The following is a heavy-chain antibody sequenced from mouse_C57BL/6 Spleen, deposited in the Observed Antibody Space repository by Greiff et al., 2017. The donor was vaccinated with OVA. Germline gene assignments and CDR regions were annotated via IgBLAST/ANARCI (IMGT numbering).Heavy chain of an antibody. CDR1: GFTFSSYA. Sequence: EVMLVESGGGLVKPGGSLKLSCAASGFTFSSYAMSWVRQTPEKRLEWVATISDGGSYTYYPDNVKGRFTISRDNAKNNLYLQMSHLKSEDTAMYYCAKDYSNYRAWFAYWGQGTLVTVSA. J-gene: IGHJ3*01. CDR3: AKDYSNYRAWFAY. CDR2: ISDGGSYT. V-gene: IGHV5-4*03. D-gene: IGHD2-5*01.